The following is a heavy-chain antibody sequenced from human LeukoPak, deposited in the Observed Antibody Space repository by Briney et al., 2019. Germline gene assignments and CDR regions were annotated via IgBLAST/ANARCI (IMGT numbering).Heavy chain of an antibody. CDR1: GGPISSYY. CDR2: IYYSGST. Sequence: SETLSLTCTVSGGPISSYYWSWIRQPPGKGLEWIGYIYYSGSTNYNPSLKSRVTISVDTSKNQFSLKLSSVTAADTAVYYCARDGLDPQQRDNWFDPWGQGTLVTVSS. J-gene: IGHJ5*02. V-gene: IGHV4-59*01. D-gene: IGHD6-13*01. CDR3: ARDGLDPQQRDNWFDP.